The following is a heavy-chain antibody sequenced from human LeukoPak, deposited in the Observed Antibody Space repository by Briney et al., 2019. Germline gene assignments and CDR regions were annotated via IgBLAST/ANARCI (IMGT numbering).Heavy chain of an antibody. D-gene: IGHD3-10*01. CDR3: AVYYGSVMGAFDI. J-gene: IGHJ3*02. V-gene: IGHV3-23*01. CDR1: GFTFSSYA. CDR2: ISGSGGST. Sequence: DPGGSLRLSCAASGFTFSSYAMSWVRQAPGMGLEWVSAISGSGGSTYYADSVKGRFTISRDNSKNTLYLQMNSLRAEDTAVYYCAVYYGSVMGAFDIWGQGTMVTVSS.